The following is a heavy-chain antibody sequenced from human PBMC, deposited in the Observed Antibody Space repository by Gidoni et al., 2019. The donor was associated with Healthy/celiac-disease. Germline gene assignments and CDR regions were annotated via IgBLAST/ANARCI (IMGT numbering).Heavy chain of an antibody. J-gene: IGHJ4*02. CDR2: IREDGRKK. V-gene: IGHV3-7*01. CDR1: VFTLRHSY. CDR3: ARKPARAEF. Sequence: LVQSGGGLVQPGGSLRHSCAASVFTLRHSYMAWFRQAPGKGLEWVANIREDGRKKYNVASVKGRFTISGNNAKKSLYLQMNSLTAEDTAVYYCARKPARAEFWGQGTLVTVSS. D-gene: IGHD3-10*01.